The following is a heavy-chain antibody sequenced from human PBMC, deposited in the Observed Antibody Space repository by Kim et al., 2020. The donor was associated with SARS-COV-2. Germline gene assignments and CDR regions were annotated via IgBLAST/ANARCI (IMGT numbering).Heavy chain of an antibody. Sequence: ASVKVSCKASGYTFTNYDIHWVRQATGQGLDWLGWISPNSGNTGYAQEFQGRVTMTRNTSLSTVYLEASSLRSDDTAIFYCASENNDAFDFWGQGPLVTV. D-gene: IGHD1-1*01. J-gene: IGHJ3*01. CDR3: ASENNDAFDF. CDR1: GYTFTNYD. CDR2: ISPNSGNT. V-gene: IGHV1-8*01.